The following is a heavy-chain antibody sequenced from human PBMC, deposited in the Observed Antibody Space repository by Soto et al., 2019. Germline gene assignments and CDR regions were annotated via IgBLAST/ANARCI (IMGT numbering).Heavy chain of an antibody. CDR2: ISSSGSTI. J-gene: IGHJ4*02. CDR1: GFTFSDYY. CDR3: ARDESHYDILTPETGY. V-gene: IGHV3-11*01. Sequence: GGSLRLSCAASGFTFSDYYMSWIRQAPGKGLEWVSYISSSGSTIYYADSVKGRFTISRDNAKNSLYLQMNSLRAEDTAVYYCARDESHYDILTPETGYWGQGTLVTVSS. D-gene: IGHD3-9*01.